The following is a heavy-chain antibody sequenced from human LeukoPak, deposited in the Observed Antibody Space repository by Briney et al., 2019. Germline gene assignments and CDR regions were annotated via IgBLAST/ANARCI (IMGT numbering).Heavy chain of an antibody. CDR1: GGSISSSSYY. CDR3: ARERRSNGYCSGGSCYRDAFDI. Sequence: SETLSLTCTVSGGSISSSSYYWGWIRQPPGKGLEWIGSIYYSGSTYYNPSLKSRVTISVDTSKNQFSLKLSSVTAADTAVYYCARERRSNGYCSGGSCYRDAFDIWGQGTMVTVSS. V-gene: IGHV4-39*07. D-gene: IGHD2-15*01. J-gene: IGHJ3*02. CDR2: IYYSGST.